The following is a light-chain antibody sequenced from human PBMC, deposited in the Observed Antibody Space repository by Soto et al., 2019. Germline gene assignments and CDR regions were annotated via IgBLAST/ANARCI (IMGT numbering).Light chain of an antibody. J-gene: IGLJ1*01. CDR3: TSYAGGNNV. V-gene: IGLV2-8*01. CDR1: SSDVGGYNY. CDR2: EVN. Sequence: QSVLTQPPSASGSPGQSVTISCTGTSSDVGGYNYVSWYQQYPGKVPKLMVYEVNNRPSGVPDRFSGSKSGNTASLTVSGLQAEDEADYYCTSYAGGNNVFGTGTKVTV.